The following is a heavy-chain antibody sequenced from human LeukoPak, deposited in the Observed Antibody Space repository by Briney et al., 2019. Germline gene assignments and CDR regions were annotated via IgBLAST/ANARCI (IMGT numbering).Heavy chain of an antibody. CDR2: IYYSGST. CDR3: ARESTLGSGGVDV. V-gene: IGHV4-30-4*01. Sequence: SETLSLNCTVSGGSISSGDYYWTWIRQPPGKGLEWIGYIYYSGSTYYNPSLKSRVTISVDTSKNQFSLKLSSVTAADTAVYYCARESTLGSGGVDVWGKGTTVTVSS. D-gene: IGHD2-15*01. CDR1: GGSISSGDYY. J-gene: IGHJ6*04.